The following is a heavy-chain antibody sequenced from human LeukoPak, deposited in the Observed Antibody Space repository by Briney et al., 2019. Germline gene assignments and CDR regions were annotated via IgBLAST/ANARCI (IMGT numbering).Heavy chain of an antibody. J-gene: IGHJ6*03. CDR2: IKQDGSEK. CDR3: ARDSSSSWYPRYYYYYYMDV. V-gene: IGHV3-7*01. D-gene: IGHD6-13*01. Sequence: PGGSLRLSCAASGFTFSSYWMSWVRQAPGKGLEWVANIKQDGSEKYYVDSVKGRFTISRDNAKNSLYLQMNSLRAEDTAVYYCARDSSSSWYPRYYYYYYMDVWGKGTTVTISS. CDR1: GFTFSSYW.